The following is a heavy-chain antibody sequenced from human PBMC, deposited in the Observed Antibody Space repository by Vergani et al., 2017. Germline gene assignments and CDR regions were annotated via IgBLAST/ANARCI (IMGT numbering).Heavy chain of an antibody. J-gene: IGHJ3*02. Sequence: QVQLQESGPGLVKPSETLSLTCAVSGYSISSGYYWGWIRQPPGKGLEWIGSIYHSGSTYYNPSLKSRVTISVDTSKNQFSLKLSSVTAADTAVYYCAKADYLTPNDALDIWGQGTMVTVSS. CDR3: AKADYLTPNDALDI. V-gene: IGHV4-38-2*01. CDR1: GYSISSGYY. CDR2: IYHSGST. D-gene: IGHD4-11*01.